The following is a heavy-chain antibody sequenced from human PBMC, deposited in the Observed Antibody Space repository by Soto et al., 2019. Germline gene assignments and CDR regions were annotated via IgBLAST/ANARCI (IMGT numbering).Heavy chain of an antibody. V-gene: IGHV4-39*01. J-gene: IGHJ4*02. CDR1: GGCISSSSYY. D-gene: IGHD6-13*01. Sequence: TSETRSLTSSVAGGCISSSSYYLSWIRQPPGKGLEWIGSIYYSGSTYYNPSLKSRVTISVDTSKNQFSLKLSSVTAADTAVYYCARHDYSSSWYDILDYFDYWGQGTLVTVSS. CDR2: IYYSGST. CDR3: ARHDYSSSWYDILDYFDY.